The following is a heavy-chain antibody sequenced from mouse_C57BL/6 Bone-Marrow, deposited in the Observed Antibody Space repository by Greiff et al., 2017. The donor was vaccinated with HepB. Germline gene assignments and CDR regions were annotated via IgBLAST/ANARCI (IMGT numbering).Heavy chain of an antibody. Sequence: VQLQQPGAELVKPGASVKLSCKASGYTFTSYWMHWVKQRPGQGLEWIGMIHPNSGSTNYNEKFKSKATLTVDKSSSTAYMQLSSLTSEDSAVYYCARSRAYYYGSSYLYWGRGTALTVSA. CDR3: ARSRAYYYGSSYLY. V-gene: IGHV1-64*01. J-gene: IGHJ2*01. D-gene: IGHD1-1*01. CDR2: IHPNSGST. CDR1: GYTFTSYW.